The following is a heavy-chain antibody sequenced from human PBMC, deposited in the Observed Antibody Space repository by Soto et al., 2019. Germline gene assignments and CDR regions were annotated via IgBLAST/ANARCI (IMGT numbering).Heavy chain of an antibody. J-gene: IGHJ6*02. CDR2: IKSKTDGGTT. D-gene: IGHD3-3*01. CDR3: TTRSDGITFFGVVIIPAPKGMDV. V-gene: IGHV3-15*07. CDR1: GFTFSNAW. Sequence: GGSLRLSCAASGFTFSNAWMNWVRQAPGKGLEWVGRIKSKTDGGTTDYAAPVKGRFTISRDDSKNTLYLQMNSLKTEDTAVYYCTTRSDGITFFGVVIIPAPKGMDVWGQXTTVTV.